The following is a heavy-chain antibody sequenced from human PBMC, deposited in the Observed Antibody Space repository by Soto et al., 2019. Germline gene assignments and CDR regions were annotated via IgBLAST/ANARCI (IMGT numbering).Heavy chain of an antibody. CDR1: GGTFNTYA. CDR3: AREVQVHTPAFVY. CDR2: ISPMFGAA. V-gene: IGHV1-69*19. D-gene: IGHD3-10*01. J-gene: IGHJ4*02. Sequence: QVQLVQSGAEMKKPGSSVKVSCQSSGGTFNTYAMNWVRQAPGHGPEWMGDISPMFGAANYAPKFQGRVTITADESTGPSYMQLSSLTSEDTALYFCAREVQVHTPAFVYWGQGTLVTVSS.